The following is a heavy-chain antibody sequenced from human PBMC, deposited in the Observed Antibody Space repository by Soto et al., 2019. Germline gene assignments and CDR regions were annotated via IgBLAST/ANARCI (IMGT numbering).Heavy chain of an antibody. V-gene: IGHV3-9*01. CDR2: ISWNGGSI. CDR1: GFTFDDYA. D-gene: IGHD1-20*01. CDR3: AKDMGRVNWNDAFDI. Sequence: GGSLRLSCAASGFTFDDYAMHWVRQAPGKGLEWVSGISWNGGSIGYADSVKGRFTISRDNAKNSLYLQMNSLRAEDTALYYCAKDMGRVNWNDAFDIWGQGTMVTVSS. J-gene: IGHJ3*02.